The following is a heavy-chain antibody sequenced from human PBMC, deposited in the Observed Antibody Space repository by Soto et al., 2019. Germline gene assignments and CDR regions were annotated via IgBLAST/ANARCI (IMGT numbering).Heavy chain of an antibody. D-gene: IGHD2-2*01. V-gene: IGHV3-23*01. CDR2: ISGRAANT. CDR1: GFTFASYT. CDR3: AKDRYCSSTSCSSLDS. J-gene: IGHJ4*02. Sequence: GGSLRLSCEASGFTFASYTMTWVRQAPGKGLEWVSVISGRAANTYYADSVKGRFTIPRDNSKNTVYLHMSSLRAEDTALYYCAKDRYCSSTSCSSLDSWGQGILVTVSS.